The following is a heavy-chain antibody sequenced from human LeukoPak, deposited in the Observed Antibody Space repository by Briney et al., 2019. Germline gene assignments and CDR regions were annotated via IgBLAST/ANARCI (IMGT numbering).Heavy chain of an antibody. V-gene: IGHV3-53*01. CDR3: ARVTRATRAIAAAGNEFDY. CDR1: GFTFSNYR. J-gene: IGHJ4*02. D-gene: IGHD6-13*01. CDR2: IYSGGST. Sequence: GGSLRLSCAASGFTFSNYRMSSVRQAPGKGLEWVSVIYSGGSTYYADSVKGRFTISRDNSKNTLYLQMNSLRAEDTAVYYCARVTRATRAIAAAGNEFDYWGQGTLVTVSS.